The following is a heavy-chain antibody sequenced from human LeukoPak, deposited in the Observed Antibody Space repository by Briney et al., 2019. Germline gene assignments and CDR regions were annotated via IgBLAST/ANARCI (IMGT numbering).Heavy chain of an antibody. V-gene: IGHV3-11*04. J-gene: IGHJ5*02. CDR3: ARVHLYQLLYPWFDP. CDR2: ISGSGSAI. Sequence: KAGGSLRLSCAASGFTFSDHYMTWIRQAPGKGLEWVSYISGSGSAIYYADSMKGRFTISRDNARNSLYLQMNSLRAEDSAVYHCARVHLYQLLYPWFDPWGQGTLVIVSA. D-gene: IGHD2-2*02. CDR1: GFTFSDHY.